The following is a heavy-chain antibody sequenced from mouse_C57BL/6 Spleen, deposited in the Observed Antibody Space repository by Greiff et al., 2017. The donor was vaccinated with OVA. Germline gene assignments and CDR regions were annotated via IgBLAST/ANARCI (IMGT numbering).Heavy chain of an antibody. Sequence: QVQLQQPGAELVKPGASVKLSCKASGYTFTSYWMHWVKQRPGQGLEWIGMIPPNSGSTNYNEKFKSKATLTVDKSSSTAYMQLSSLTSEDSAVYYCAKMKPPGTGIAYWGQGTLVTVSA. CDR3: AKMKPPGTGIAY. V-gene: IGHV1-64*01. CDR1: GYTFTSYW. D-gene: IGHD4-1*01. CDR2: IPPNSGST. J-gene: IGHJ3*01.